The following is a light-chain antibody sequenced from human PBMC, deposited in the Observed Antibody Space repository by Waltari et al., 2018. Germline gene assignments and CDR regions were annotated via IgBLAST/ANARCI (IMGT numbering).Light chain of an antibody. V-gene: IGLV6-57*02. CDR2: EET. CDR3: QSYDDFDWI. Sequence: NVILTQPHSVSEFPGKTVTITCTASSGRIATHYVLWYQQRPGSGPTTVIHEETQRPPGVPARFSGSIDSSSNSASLTISGLQPEDEADYYCQSYDDFDWIFGGGTKLTVL. J-gene: IGLJ3*02. CDR1: SGRIATHY.